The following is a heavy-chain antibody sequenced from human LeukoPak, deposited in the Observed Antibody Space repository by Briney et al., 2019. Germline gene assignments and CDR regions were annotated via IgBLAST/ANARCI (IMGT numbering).Heavy chain of an antibody. J-gene: IGHJ4*02. V-gene: IGHV4-4*07. CDR1: GGSIRSYF. D-gene: IGHD6-13*01. CDR3: AREGTYSGRWYYFDY. CDR2: IYSSGNT. Sequence: PSETLSLTCTVSGGSIRSYFWSWIRQPAGKGLEWIGRIYSSGNTNYNPSLKSRVTMSVDTSKNQFSLKLTSVTAADTAFYYCAREGTYSGRWYYFDYWGQGILVTVSS.